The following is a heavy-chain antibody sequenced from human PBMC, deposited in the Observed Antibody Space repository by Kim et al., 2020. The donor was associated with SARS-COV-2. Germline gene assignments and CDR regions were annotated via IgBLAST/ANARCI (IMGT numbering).Heavy chain of an antibody. J-gene: IGHJ4*02. CDR1: GFTFSNAW. CDR2: IKSKTDGGTT. CDR3: TTDGVLLWFGELFY. D-gene: IGHD3-10*01. V-gene: IGHV3-15*01. Sequence: GGSLRLSCAASGFTFSNAWMSWVRQAPGKGLEWVGRIKSKTDGGTTDYAAPVKGRFTISRDDSKNTLYLQMNSLKTEDTAVYYCTTDGVLLWFGELFYWGQGTLVTVSS.